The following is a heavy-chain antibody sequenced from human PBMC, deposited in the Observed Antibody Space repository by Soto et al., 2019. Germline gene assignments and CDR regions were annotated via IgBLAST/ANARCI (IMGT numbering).Heavy chain of an antibody. CDR3: ATVSRLGDAAVAGTVY. D-gene: IGHD6-19*01. CDR1: GYTLTELS. Sequence: GASVKVSCKVSGYTLTELSMHWVRQAPGKGLEWMGGFDPEDGETIYAQKFQGRVTMTEDTSTDTAYMELSSLRSEDTAVYYCATVSRLGDAAVAGTVYWGQGTLVTVSS. J-gene: IGHJ4*02. V-gene: IGHV1-24*01. CDR2: FDPEDGET.